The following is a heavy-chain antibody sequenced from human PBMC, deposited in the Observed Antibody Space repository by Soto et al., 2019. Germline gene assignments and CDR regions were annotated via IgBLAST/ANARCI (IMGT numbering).Heavy chain of an antibody. CDR3: SPRITIFGGGPRSG. V-gene: IGHV3-30*03. CDR1: GFPFSSYG. Sequence: QVQLVESGGGVVQPGRSLRLSCAASGFPFSSYGMRWVRQAPGKGLEWLAVISYDGSNEWYVDSVKGRFTISRDNSKDTLSLQMNSLKIEGTGVYYCSPRITIFGGGPRSGGGQGTLVTVSS. J-gene: IGHJ4*02. CDR2: ISYDGSNE. D-gene: IGHD3-3*01.